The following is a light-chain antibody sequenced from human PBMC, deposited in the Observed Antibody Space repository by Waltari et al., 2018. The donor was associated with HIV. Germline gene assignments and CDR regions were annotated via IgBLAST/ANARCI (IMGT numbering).Light chain of an antibody. J-gene: IGLJ2*01. CDR2: GNS. Sequence: QSVLTQPPSVSGAPGQRVTISCPGSSSNIGAGYDVHWYQQFPGTAPKLLIYGNSNRPSGVPDRFSGSKSGTSASLAITGLQAEDEADYYCQSYDSNLSGVFGGGTKLTVL. CDR3: QSYDSNLSGV. V-gene: IGLV1-40*01. CDR1: SSNIGAGYD.